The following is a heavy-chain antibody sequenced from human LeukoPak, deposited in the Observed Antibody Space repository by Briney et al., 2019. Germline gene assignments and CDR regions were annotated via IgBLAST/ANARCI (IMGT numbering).Heavy chain of an antibody. CDR2: IYYSGST. CDR1: GGSISSYY. J-gene: IGHJ4*02. V-gene: IGHV4-59*01. Sequence: PSGTLSLTCTVSGGSISSYYWSWIRQPPVKGLEWIGYIYYSGSTNYNPSLKSRVTISVDTSKNQFSLKLSSVTAADTAVYYCARLTAMAMGIWGQGTLVTVSS. D-gene: IGHD5-18*01. CDR3: ARLTAMAMGI.